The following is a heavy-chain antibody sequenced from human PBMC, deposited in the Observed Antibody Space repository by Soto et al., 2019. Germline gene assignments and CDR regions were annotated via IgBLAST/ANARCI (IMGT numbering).Heavy chain of an antibody. J-gene: IGHJ4*02. CDR1: GFTFSDYY. Sequence: QVQLVESGGGLVKPGGSLRLSCAASGFTFSDYYMSWIRQAPGKGLEWVSYISSSGSTIYYADSVKGRFTISRDNAKNSLYLQVNSVSAEHSAVYYCARSHLYYDSSGYPDYWGQGTLCTVSS. CDR3: ARSHLYYDSSGYPDY. CDR2: ISSSGSTI. V-gene: IGHV3-11*04. D-gene: IGHD3-22*01.